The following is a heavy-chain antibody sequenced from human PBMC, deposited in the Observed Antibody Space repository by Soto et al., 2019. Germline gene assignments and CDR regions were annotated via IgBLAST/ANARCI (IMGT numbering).Heavy chain of an antibody. CDR2: IYYSGST. D-gene: IGHD4-4*01. J-gene: IGHJ6*02. Sequence: QLQLQESGPGLVKPSETLSLTCTVSGGSISSSSYYWGWIRQPPGKGLEWIGSIYYSGSTYYNPSLKSRVTISVDTSKNQFSLKLSSVTAADTAVYYCARHAQVTTRAGYYYGMDVWGQGTTVTVSS. CDR1: GGSISSSSYY. V-gene: IGHV4-39*01. CDR3: ARHAQVTTRAGYYYGMDV.